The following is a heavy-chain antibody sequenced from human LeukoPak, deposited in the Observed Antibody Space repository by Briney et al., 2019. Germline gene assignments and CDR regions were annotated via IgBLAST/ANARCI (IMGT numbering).Heavy chain of an antibody. D-gene: IGHD2-15*01. CDR3: AGGYCSGGSCYKPDV. CDR1: GYAFTSYG. Sequence: GASVKVSCKGSGYAFTSYGISWVRQAPGQGLEWMGRIIPILGIANYAQKFQGRVTITADKSTSTAYMELSSLRSEDTAVYYCAGGYCSGGSCYKPDVWGQGTTVTVSS. J-gene: IGHJ6*02. V-gene: IGHV1-69*04. CDR2: IIPILGIA.